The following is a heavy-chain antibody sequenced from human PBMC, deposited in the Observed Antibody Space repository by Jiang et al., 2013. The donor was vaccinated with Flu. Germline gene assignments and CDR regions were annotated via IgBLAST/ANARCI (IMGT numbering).Heavy chain of an antibody. CDR2: IYYNGAT. V-gene: IGHV4-39*02. CDR3: ARELRVNIAVDTTGNY. J-gene: IGHJ4*02. Sequence: GPGLVKASETLSLTCTVSGGSISSSNYYWGWIRQSPGKGLEWIGTIYYNGATQFSPSLKSRVTMSIDMPKNQFSLKLSSVTAADTAVYYCARELRVNIAVDTTGNYWGQGTLVTVSS. D-gene: IGHD2-15*01. CDR1: GGSISSSNYY.